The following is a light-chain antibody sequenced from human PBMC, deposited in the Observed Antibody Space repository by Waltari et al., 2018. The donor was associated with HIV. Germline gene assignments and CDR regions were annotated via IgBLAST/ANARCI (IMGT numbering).Light chain of an antibody. CDR3: SSYTSSSTKV. V-gene: IGLV2-14*03. CDR2: DGS. J-gene: IGLJ3*02. CDR1: SSAVGGYNY. Sequence: QSALTQPASVSGSPGQSITISCTGTSSAVGGYNYVSWYQQHPGKAPKLMIYDGSNRPSGVSNRFSGSKSGNTASLTISGLQAEDEADYYCSSYTSSSTKVFGGGTKLTVL.